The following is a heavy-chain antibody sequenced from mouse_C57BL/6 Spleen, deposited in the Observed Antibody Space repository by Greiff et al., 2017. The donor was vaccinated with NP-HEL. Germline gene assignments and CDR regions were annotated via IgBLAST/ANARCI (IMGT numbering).Heavy chain of an antibody. V-gene: IGHV1-82*01. D-gene: IGHD2-5*01. J-gene: IGHJ2*01. CDR2: IYPGDGDT. CDR3: ARVGDDSNYAIDY. Sequence: VQLQQSGPELVKPGASVKISCKASGYAFSSSWMNWVKQRPGKGLEWIGRIYPGDGDTNYNGKFKGKATLTADKSSSTAYMQLSSLTSEDSAVYFCARVGDDSNYAIDYWGQGTTLTVSS. CDR1: GYAFSSSW.